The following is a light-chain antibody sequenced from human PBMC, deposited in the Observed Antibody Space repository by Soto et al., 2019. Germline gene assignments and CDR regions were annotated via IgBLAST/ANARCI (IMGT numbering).Light chain of an antibody. CDR3: CSYSTTSPYV. Sequence: QSVLTQPASVSGSPGQSITISCTGTSNDIGYYNYVSWYQQHPGTAPKLMIYDVSNRPSGFSTRFSGSKSGNTASLTISGLPAEDEDDYYCCSYSTTSPYVFGTGTKVTVL. V-gene: IGLV2-14*01. CDR1: SNDIGYYNY. CDR2: DVS. J-gene: IGLJ1*01.